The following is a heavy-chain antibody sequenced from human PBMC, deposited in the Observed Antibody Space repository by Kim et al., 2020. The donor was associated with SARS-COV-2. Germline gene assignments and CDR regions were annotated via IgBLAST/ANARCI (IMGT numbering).Heavy chain of an antibody. CDR1: GGSISSSSYY. Sequence: SETLSLTCTVSGGSISSSSYYWGWIRQPPGKGLEWIGSIYYSGSTYYNPSLKSRVTISVDTSKNQFSLKLSSVTAADTAVYYCARRFVSQTPPYYYYGMDVWGQGTTVTVSS. CDR2: IYYSGST. D-gene: IGHD6-6*01. CDR3: ARRFVSQTPPYYYYGMDV. J-gene: IGHJ6*02. V-gene: IGHV4-39*01.